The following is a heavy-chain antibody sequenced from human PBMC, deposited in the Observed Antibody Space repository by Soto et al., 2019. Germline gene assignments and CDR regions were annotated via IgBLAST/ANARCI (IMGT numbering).Heavy chain of an antibody. CDR2: ISYDGSKK. CDR3: ARGYTSGYPANWFDP. Sequence: QVQLVESGGGVVQPGRSLRLSCAASGFTFSSYGMHWVRQAPGKGLEWVAVISYDGSKKYYADSVKGRFTISRDNSKNTLYRQLDSLRDEDTAVYYCARGYTSGYPANWFDPWGQGTLVTVSS. V-gene: IGHV3-30*03. D-gene: IGHD3-3*01. J-gene: IGHJ5*02. CDR1: GFTFSSYG.